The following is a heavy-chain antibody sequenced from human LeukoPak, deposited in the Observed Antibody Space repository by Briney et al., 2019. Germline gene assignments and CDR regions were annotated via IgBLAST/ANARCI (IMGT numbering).Heavy chain of an antibody. D-gene: IGHD6-19*01. V-gene: IGHV1-18*01. CDR2: ISAYNGNT. Sequence: ASVKFSCKASGYTFTSYGISWVRQAPGQGLEWMGWISAYNGNTNYAQKLQGRVTMTTDTSTSTAYMELRSLRSHDTAVYYCARDDSSGWYVVTFDYWGQGTLVTVSS. CDR3: ARDDSSGWYVVTFDY. CDR1: GYTFTSYG. J-gene: IGHJ4*02.